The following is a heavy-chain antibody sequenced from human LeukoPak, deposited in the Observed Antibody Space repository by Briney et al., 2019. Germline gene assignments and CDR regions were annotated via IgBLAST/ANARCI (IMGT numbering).Heavy chain of an antibody. Sequence: GGSLRLSCTTSGFSFTSYGMHWVRQGPGKGLEWAAVVRYDGRDEHYADSVKGRFTISRDNSKTTLYLQMNNLREEDTAVYYCARPNCGGECYFSGYGMDVWGQGTTVIVSS. J-gene: IGHJ6*02. CDR2: VRYDGRDE. D-gene: IGHD2-21*01. V-gene: IGHV3-30*04. CDR3: ARPNCGGECYFSGYGMDV. CDR1: GFSFTSYG.